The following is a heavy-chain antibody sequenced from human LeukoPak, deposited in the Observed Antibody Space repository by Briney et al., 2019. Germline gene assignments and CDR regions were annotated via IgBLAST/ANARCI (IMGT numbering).Heavy chain of an antibody. CDR1: GYTFTSYD. V-gene: IGHV1-8*01. CDR2: MNPNSGNT. J-gene: IGHJ4*02. Sequence: ASVKVSCKASGYTFTSYDINWVRQATGQGLEWMGWMNPNSGNTGYAQKFQGRVTMTRNTSISTAYMELSSLRSEDTAVYYCARHLWSEYHKFDYWGQGILVTVSS. D-gene: IGHD3-3*01. CDR3: ARHLWSEYHKFDY.